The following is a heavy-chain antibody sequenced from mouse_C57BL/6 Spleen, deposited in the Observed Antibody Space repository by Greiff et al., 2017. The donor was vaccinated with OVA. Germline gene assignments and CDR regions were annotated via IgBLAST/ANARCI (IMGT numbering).Heavy chain of an antibody. CDR2: INPSTGGT. Sequence: EVQLQQSGPELVKPGASVKISCKASGYSFTGYYMNWVKQSPEKSLEWIGEINPSTGGTTYNQKFKAKATVTVDKSSSTAYMQLKSLTSEDSAVYYCARYDYDVGAMDYWGQGTSVTVSS. CDR1: GYSFTGYY. CDR3: ARYDYDVGAMDY. V-gene: IGHV1-42*01. D-gene: IGHD2-4*01. J-gene: IGHJ4*01.